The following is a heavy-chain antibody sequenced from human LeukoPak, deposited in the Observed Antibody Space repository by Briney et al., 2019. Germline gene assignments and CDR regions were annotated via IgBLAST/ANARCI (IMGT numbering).Heavy chain of an antibody. J-gene: IGHJ4*02. CDR3: ATEPSRSFSFGHLDF. Sequence: SVKVSCKTSGGTFNNYAISWVRQAPGQGLEWMGRVVPMFGIRNYPQTFRGRVNITADKATNTVYMELRSLRAEDTAIYYCATEPSRSFSFGHLDFWGLGTPVTVSS. CDR2: VVPMFGIR. D-gene: IGHD3-3*01. V-gene: IGHV1-69*04. CDR1: GGTFNNYA.